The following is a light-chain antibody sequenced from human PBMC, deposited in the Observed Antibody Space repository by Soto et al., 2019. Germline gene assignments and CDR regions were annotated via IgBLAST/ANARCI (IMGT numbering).Light chain of an antibody. CDR3: HQYAYSPQT. V-gene: IGKV3-20*01. CDR2: GAS. CDR1: QTVGNNY. J-gene: IGKJ5*01. Sequence: EIVLTQSPGTQSLSPGERATLFCRASQTVGNNYLAWYQQTPGQAPRLLIYGASRRATGISDRFSGSGSATDFTLTIDRLEPEDFAVYYCHQYAYSPQTFGQGTRLEIK.